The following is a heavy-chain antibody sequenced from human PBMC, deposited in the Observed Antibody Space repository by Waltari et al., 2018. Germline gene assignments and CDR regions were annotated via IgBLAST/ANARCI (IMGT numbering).Heavy chain of an antibody. Sequence: EVQLVESGGGLVQPGGSLRLSCAASGFTFSSYWMSWVRQAPGKGLEWVANIKQDGSEKYYVDSVKGRFTISRDNAKNSLYLQMNSLRAEDTAVYYCARDLRAYYDFWSGYSIDYWGQGTLVTVSS. CDR2: IKQDGSEK. CDR3: ARDLRAYYDFWSGYSIDY. J-gene: IGHJ4*02. V-gene: IGHV3-7*01. D-gene: IGHD3-3*01. CDR1: GFTFSSYW.